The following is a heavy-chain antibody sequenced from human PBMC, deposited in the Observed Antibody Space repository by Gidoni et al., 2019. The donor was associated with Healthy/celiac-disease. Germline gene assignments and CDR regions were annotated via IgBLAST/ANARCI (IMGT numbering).Heavy chain of an antibody. V-gene: IGHV1-24*01. D-gene: IGHD6-13*01. CDR3: PTVLTKRYSSSWLGAGLGFDY. Sequence: QVQLVQSGAEVKKPGASVKVSCKVSGYTLPELSMHWVRKAPGKGLEWMGGFDPEDGEPIYAQKFQARFTMTEDTSTDTAYMELSSLRSEDTAVYYCPTVLTKRYSSSWLGAGLGFDYWGQGTLVTVSS. J-gene: IGHJ4*02. CDR2: FDPEDGEP. CDR1: GYTLPELS.